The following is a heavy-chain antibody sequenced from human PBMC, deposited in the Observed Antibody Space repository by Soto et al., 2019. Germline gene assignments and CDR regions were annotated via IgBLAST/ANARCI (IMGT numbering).Heavy chain of an antibody. CDR2: IYNNGRT. Sequence: SETLSLTCSVSGGSVYDFYWNWLRQTPGKGLEWIGNIYNNGRTNYNPSLKNRVTISIDTSKNQFSLHLSSVTTADTAMYFCARGHGIYVRFDSWGQGTLVTVSS. V-gene: IGHV4-59*02. D-gene: IGHD3-10*02. J-gene: IGHJ4*02. CDR1: GGSVYDFY. CDR3: ARGHGIYVRFDS.